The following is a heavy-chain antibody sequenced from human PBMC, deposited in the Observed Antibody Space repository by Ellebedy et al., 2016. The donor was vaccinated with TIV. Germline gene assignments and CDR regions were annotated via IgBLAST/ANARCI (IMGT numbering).Heavy chain of an antibody. CDR3: ARRYFDY. Sequence: GESLKISXAASGFTFSSYGMHWVRQAPGKGLEWVAVISYDGSNKYYADSVKGRFTISRDNSKNTLYLQMNSLRAEDTAMYYCARRYFDYWGQGTLVTVSS. J-gene: IGHJ4*02. D-gene: IGHD3-9*01. V-gene: IGHV3-33*05. CDR1: GFTFSSYG. CDR2: ISYDGSNK.